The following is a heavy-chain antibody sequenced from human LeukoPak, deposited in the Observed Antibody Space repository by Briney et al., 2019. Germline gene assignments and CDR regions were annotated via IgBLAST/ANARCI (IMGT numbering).Heavy chain of an antibody. CDR2: INSDGSTT. CDR3: ARAVRGSTSDY. V-gene: IGHV3-74*01. J-gene: IGHJ4*02. D-gene: IGHD1-26*01. Sequence: PGGSLRLSCGASGFTFSSYWMQWVRQAPGKGLVWVSRINSDGSTTSYADSVKGRFTISRDNAKNTLYLQMNSLRAEDTAVYYCARAVRGSTSDYWGQGTLVTVSS. CDR1: GFTFSSYW.